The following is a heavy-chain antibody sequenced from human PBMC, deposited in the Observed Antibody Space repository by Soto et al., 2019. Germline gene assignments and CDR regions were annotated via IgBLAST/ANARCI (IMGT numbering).Heavy chain of an antibody. D-gene: IGHD1-26*01. CDR2: INHSGNT. Sequence: PSETLSLTCAVYGGSLSGYYWSWIRQPPGKALEWLGEINHSGNTNYNPSLKSRVTISVDTSNNQLFLNLSSVTAADTAMYYCARHHVRGRTIAGAAEFWGQGTLVTVSS. CDR1: GGSLSGYY. V-gene: IGHV4-34*01. J-gene: IGHJ4*02. CDR3: ARHHVRGRTIAGAAEF.